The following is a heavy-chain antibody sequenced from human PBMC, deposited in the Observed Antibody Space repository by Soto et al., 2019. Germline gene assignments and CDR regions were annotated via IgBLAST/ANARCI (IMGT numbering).Heavy chain of an antibody. CDR1: GYTFTNYG. CDR2: INAYNGNT. Sequence: QVQLVQSGAEVKKPGASVKVSCKASGYTFTNYGISWVRQAPGQGLEWMGWINAYNGNTKSAQKLQGRVTLTTDTSTSTAYMELRSPRSDDTAVYYCASDAAAGLNDCWGQGTLVTVSS. D-gene: IGHD6-13*01. V-gene: IGHV1-18*01. CDR3: ASDAAAGLNDC. J-gene: IGHJ4*02.